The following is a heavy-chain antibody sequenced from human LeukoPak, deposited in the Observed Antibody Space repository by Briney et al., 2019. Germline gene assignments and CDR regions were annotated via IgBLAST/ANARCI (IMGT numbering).Heavy chain of an antibody. J-gene: IGHJ4*02. CDR2: MHYSGAT. CDR1: GGSFSGYY. CDR3: ARGNLDGFYFDF. V-gene: IGHV4-34*01. D-gene: IGHD5-24*01. Sequence: PSETLSLTCAVYGGSFSGYYWSWIRQPPGKGLEWIGEMHYSGATNYDPTLKSRVTISADTSKNQFSLKLTSVSAADAAVYFCARGNLDGFYFDFWGRGTLVTVSS.